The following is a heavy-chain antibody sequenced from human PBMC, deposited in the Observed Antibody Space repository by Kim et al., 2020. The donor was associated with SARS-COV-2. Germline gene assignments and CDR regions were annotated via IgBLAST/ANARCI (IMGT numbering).Heavy chain of an antibody. CDR2: VRNKANSYTT. V-gene: IGHV3-72*01. J-gene: IGHJ4*02. CDR3: ARGGGPYRGSYYFDY. CDR1: GFTFSDHY. Sequence: GGSLRLSCAASGFTFSDHYMDWVRQTPGKXLEWVGRVRNKANSYTTEXAASVKGRFTIARDDSKNSLYLQMNILKTEXTXGYYWARGGGPYRGSYYFDYWGQGTLVTV. D-gene: IGHD1-26*01.